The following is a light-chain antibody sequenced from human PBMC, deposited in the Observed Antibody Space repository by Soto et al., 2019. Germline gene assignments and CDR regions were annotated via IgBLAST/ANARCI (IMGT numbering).Light chain of an antibody. Sequence: DIQMTQSPSTLYGSVGDRVTITCRASQTISSWLAWYQQKPGKAHKLLIYAASSLQSGVPSRCSGSGSGTDFTLTISRLEPEDSAVYYCQQYDTLPRTFGQGTKVDIK. CDR2: AAS. CDR1: QTISSW. CDR3: QQYDTLPRT. V-gene: IGKV1-5*01. J-gene: IGKJ1*01.